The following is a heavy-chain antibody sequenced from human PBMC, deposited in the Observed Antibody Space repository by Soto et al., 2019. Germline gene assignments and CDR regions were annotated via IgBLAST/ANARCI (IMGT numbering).Heavy chain of an antibody. CDR2: IGGSGRTT. CDR3: AKSRYSDSSGDFYDY. V-gene: IGHV3-23*01. J-gene: IGHJ4*02. D-gene: IGHD3-22*01. CDR1: AFTFNNYA. Sequence: GGSLRLSCAAPAFTFNNYAMSWVRQAPGKGLEWVSGIGGSGRTTYYADSVKGRFTISRDNSNNTLFLQMNSLRAEDTAVYYCAKSRYSDSSGDFYDYWGQGTLVTVSS.